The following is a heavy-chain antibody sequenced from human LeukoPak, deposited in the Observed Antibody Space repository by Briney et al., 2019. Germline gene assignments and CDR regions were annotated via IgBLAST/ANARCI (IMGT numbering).Heavy chain of an antibody. CDR2: ISGSGGST. V-gene: IGHV3-23*01. CDR1: GGSISSSSYY. D-gene: IGHD6-13*01. CDR3: AKEYSSRSFDY. J-gene: IGHJ4*02. Sequence: ETLSLTCTVSGGSISSSSYYWGWIRQPPGKGLEWVSAISGSGGSTYYADSVKGRFTISRDNSKNTLYLQMNSLRAEDTAVYYCAKEYSSRSFDYWGQGTLVTVSS.